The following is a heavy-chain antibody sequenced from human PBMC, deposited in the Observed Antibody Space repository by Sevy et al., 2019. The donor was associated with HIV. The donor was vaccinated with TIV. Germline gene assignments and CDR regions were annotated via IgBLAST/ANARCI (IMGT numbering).Heavy chain of an antibody. V-gene: IGHV4-59*01. CDR2: IYYSGST. J-gene: IGHJ6*03. D-gene: IGHD4-17*01. CDR1: GGSISSYY. Sequence: SETLSLTCTVSGGSISSYYWSWIRQPPGKGLEWIGYIYYSGSTNYNPSLKSRVTISVDTSKNQFSLKLSSVTAADTAVYYCARRYYGDYFGYYYYYYMDVWGKGTTVTVSS. CDR3: ARRYYGDYFGYYYYYYMDV.